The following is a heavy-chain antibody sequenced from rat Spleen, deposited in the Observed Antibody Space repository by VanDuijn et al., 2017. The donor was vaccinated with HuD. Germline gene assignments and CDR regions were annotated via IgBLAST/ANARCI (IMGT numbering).Heavy chain of an antibody. CDR3: ARQDIIMAANWFAY. J-gene: IGHJ3*01. V-gene: IGHV5S10*01. Sequence: EVQLVESGGGLVQPGRSLKLSCAASGFTFSDYNMAWVRQAPKKGLEWVATIIYDGSRTYYRDSVKGRFTISRDNVRSTLYLQMDSLRSEDTATYYCARQDIIMAANWFAYWGQGTLVTVSS. CDR1: GFTFSDYN. D-gene: IGHD1-2*01. CDR2: IIYDGSRT.